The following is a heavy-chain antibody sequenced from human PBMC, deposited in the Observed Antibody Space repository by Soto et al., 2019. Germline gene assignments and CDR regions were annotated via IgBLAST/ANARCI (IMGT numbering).Heavy chain of an antibody. J-gene: IGHJ4*02. CDR2: INPSGGST. CDR3: ARDRPAAYYDFWSGYPRAPDY. CDR1: GYTFTSYY. Sequence: ASVKVSCKASGYTFTSYYMHWVRQAPGQGLEWMGIINPSGGSTSYAQKFQGRVTMTKDTSTSTVYMELSSLRSEDTAVYYCARDRPAAYYDFWSGYPRAPDYWGQGTLVTVSS. V-gene: IGHV1-46*01. D-gene: IGHD3-3*01.